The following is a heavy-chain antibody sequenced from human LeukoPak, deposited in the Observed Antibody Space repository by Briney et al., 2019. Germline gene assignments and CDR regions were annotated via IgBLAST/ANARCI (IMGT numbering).Heavy chain of an antibody. D-gene: IGHD4-17*01. V-gene: IGHV4-39*01. CDR2: VSYTGST. CDR1: GGSISSSTYY. Sequence: SETLSLTCTVSGGSISSSTYYWGWIHQPPGRGLEWIASVSYTGSTAYNPSLKSRVTISVDTTKTQFSLKLSSVTAADTAVYYCARSRKYGAVTTYSWFDPWGRGTLVIVSS. J-gene: IGHJ5*02. CDR3: ARSRKYGAVTTYSWFDP.